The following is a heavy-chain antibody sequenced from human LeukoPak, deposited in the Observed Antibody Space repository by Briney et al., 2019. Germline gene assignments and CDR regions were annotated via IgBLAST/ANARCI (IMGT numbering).Heavy chain of an antibody. CDR3: ARQGTAPFDY. CDR1: GYSFNTYW. D-gene: IGHD2-21*02. V-gene: IGHV5-51*01. Sequence: GESLKISCKGSGYSFNTYWIAWVRKMPGKGLEWMGMIFPGESNIRYSPSFQGHVTISADKSTNTAYLQWSSLQASDSAIYYCARQGTAPFDYWGQGTLVTVSS. J-gene: IGHJ4*02. CDR2: IFPGESNI.